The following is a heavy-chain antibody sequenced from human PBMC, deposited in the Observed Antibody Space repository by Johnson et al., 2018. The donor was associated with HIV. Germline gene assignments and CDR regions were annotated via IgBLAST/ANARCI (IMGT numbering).Heavy chain of an antibody. CDR3: VRRGRYCSNGVCFDAFDI. Sequence: VQLVESGGGVVRPGESLRLSCAASGFTFSSYWMHWVRQAPGKGLVWVPRMNSGGSSTTDADSVTGRFIHSRDNANNSLYLQMNSLRAEETALYYCVRRGRYCSNGVCFDAFDIWGQGTMVTVSS. J-gene: IGHJ3*02. CDR1: GFTFSSYW. D-gene: IGHD2-8*01. V-gene: IGHV3-74*02. CDR2: MNSGGSST.